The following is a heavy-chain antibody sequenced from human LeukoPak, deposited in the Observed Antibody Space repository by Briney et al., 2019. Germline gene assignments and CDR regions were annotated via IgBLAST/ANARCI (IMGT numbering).Heavy chain of an antibody. J-gene: IGHJ4*02. Sequence: GGSLRLSCASSGFTFSSYGMHWVRQAPGKGLEWVAFIRYDGSNKYYADSVKGRFTISRDNSKNTLYLQMNSLRAEDTAVYYCANSPNLYYDCSGYVRWGQGTLVTVSS. D-gene: IGHD3-22*01. CDR2: IRYDGSNK. V-gene: IGHV3-30*02. CDR1: GFTFSSYG. CDR3: ANSPNLYYDCSGYVR.